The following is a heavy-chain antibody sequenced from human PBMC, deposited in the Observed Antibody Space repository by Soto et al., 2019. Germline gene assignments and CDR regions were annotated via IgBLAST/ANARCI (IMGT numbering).Heavy chain of an antibody. CDR1: GYTFTSYD. CDR2: ISTYNGTT. D-gene: IGHD3-16*01. V-gene: IGHV1-18*01. J-gene: IGHJ4*02. Sequence: QVQLVQSGAEVKKPGASVKGSCKASGYTFTSYDISWVRQAPGQGLEWMGWISTYNGTTNYAQKLQGRVNMPTETSTSTAHLGPRSLRSDKPAVYYCARGMGQPLDYWGQGTLVTVSS. CDR3: ARGMGQPLDY.